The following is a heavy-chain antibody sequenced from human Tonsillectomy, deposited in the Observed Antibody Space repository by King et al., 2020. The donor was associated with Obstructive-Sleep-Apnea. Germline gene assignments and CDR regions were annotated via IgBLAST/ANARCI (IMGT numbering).Heavy chain of an antibody. V-gene: IGHV3-9*01. CDR2: LTWNSGTI. CDR3: AKDIAISGMVALDI. J-gene: IGHJ3*02. D-gene: IGHD2-15*01. CDR1: GFTFDDYD. Sequence: VQLVESGRGMVQPARSLRISCAASGFTFDDYDMHWVRQAPGKGLEWVSGLTWNSGTIGYADSVKVRFTISRDNAENSLYLQMNSLRAEDTAFYYCAKDIAISGMVALDIWGQGTMVTVSS.